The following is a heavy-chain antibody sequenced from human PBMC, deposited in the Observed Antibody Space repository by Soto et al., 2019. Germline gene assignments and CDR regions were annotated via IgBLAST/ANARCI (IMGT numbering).Heavy chain of an antibody. Sequence: GGSLRLSCAASGFTFSSYSMNWVRQAPGKGLEWVSSISSSSSYIYYADSVKGRFTISRDNAKNSLYLQMNSLRAEDTAVYYCARDNKGVNTTGTTLVANDYWGQGTLVTVSS. CDR3: ARDNKGVNTTGTTLVANDY. V-gene: IGHV3-21*01. CDR2: ISSSSSYI. CDR1: GFTFSSYS. J-gene: IGHJ4*02. D-gene: IGHD1-1*01.